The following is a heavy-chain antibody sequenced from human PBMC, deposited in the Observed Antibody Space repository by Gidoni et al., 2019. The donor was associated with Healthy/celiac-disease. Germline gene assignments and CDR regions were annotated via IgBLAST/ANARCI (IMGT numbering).Heavy chain of an antibody. D-gene: IGHD3-10*01. Sequence: EVQLLESGGGLVQPGGSLRLSCAASGFPFSCHAMVLVRQAPGKGLGWVSGISGSGGSTYYADSVKGRFTISRDNSKNTLYLQMNSLRAEDTAVYYCANRGGGYYGSGSGGWPAPDFDYWGQGTLVTVSS. CDR2: ISGSGGST. CDR3: ANRGGGYYGSGSGGWPAPDFDY. J-gene: IGHJ4*02. V-gene: IGHV3-23*01. CDR1: GFPFSCHA.